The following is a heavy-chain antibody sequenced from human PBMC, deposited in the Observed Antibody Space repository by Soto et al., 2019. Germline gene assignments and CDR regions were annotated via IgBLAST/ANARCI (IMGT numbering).Heavy chain of an antibody. CDR3: ARPTLTVLRFLEWLSYGLDY. J-gene: IGHJ4*02. Sequence: GSLRLGCAASVFTVSSYAMHWVRQAPGKGLEWVAVISYDGSNKYYADSVKGRFTISRDNSKNTLYLQMNSLRAEDTAVYYCARPTLTVLRFLEWLSYGLDYWGQGTLVTVSS. CDR1: VFTVSSYA. CDR2: ISYDGSNK. V-gene: IGHV3-30-3*01. D-gene: IGHD3-3*01.